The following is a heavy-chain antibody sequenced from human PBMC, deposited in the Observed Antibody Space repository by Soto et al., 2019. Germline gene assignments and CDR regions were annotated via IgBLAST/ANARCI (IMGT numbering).Heavy chain of an antibody. CDR2: ISYDGSNK. J-gene: IGHJ4*02. V-gene: IGHV3-30*03. D-gene: IGHD2-15*01. CDR1: GFTFSSYG. Sequence: GESLKISCAASGFTFSSYGMHWVRQAPGKGLEWVAVISYDGSNKYYADSVKGRFTISRDNSKNTLYLQMNSLRAEDTAVYYCASVLEWWLALTDDYWGQGTLVTVSS. CDR3: ASVLEWWLALTDDY.